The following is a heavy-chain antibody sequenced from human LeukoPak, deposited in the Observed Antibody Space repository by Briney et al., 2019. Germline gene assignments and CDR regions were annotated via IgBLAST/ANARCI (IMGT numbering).Heavy chain of an antibody. CDR3: ASMVRGNFDY. CDR2: ISSSGSTL. V-gene: IGHV3-48*03. J-gene: IGHJ4*02. D-gene: IGHD3-10*01. CDR1: GVTFSSYE. Sequence: PGGTLRLSCAASGVTFSSYEMNWGRETPGEGLQLVSYISSSGSTLYYAASVQGRFTISRDNAKNSLYLQMNSLRAEDTAVYYCASMVRGNFDYWGQGTLVTVSS.